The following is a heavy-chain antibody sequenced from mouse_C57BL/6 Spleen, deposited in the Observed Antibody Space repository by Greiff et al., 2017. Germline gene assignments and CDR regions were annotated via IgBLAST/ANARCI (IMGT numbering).Heavy chain of an antibody. D-gene: IGHD2-4*01. V-gene: IGHV1-59*01. CDR2: IDPSDSYT. Sequence: QVQLQQPGAELVRPGTSVKLSCKASGYTFTSYWMHWVKQRPGQGLEWIGVIDPSDSYTNYNQKFKGKATLTVDTSSSTAYMQLSSLTSEDSAVYYCARIDYETMDYWGQGTSVTVSS. CDR1: GYTFTSYW. J-gene: IGHJ4*01. CDR3: ARIDYETMDY.